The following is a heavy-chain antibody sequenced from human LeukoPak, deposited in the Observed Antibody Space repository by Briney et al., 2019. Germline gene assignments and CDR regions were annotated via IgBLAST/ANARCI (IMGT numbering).Heavy chain of an antibody. D-gene: IGHD3-16*01. CDR3: ARGYVSFDY. CDR2: INHSGST. V-gene: IGHV4-34*01. CDR1: GGSFSGYY. Sequence: SETLSLTCAVYGGSFSGYYWSWIRQPPGKGLEWIGEINHSGSTNYNPSLKSRVTISVDTSKNQFSLKLSSVTAADTAVYYCARGYVSFDYWGQGTLVTVSS. J-gene: IGHJ4*02.